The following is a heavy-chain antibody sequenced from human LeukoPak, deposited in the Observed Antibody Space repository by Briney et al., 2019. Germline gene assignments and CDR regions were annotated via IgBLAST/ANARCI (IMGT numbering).Heavy chain of an antibody. CDR1: GGSISGGSISGYH. CDR3: AREGSTSQGDYYYYYYMDV. J-gene: IGHJ6*03. CDR2: MHYSGTT. D-gene: IGHD2-2*01. V-gene: IGHV4-61*08. Sequence: PSETLSLTCSVSGGSISGGSISGYHWSWIRQPPGKGLELIAYMHYSGTTHYNPSLKSRVSISVDTSKNQFSLKLSSVTAADTAVYYCAREGSTSQGDYYYYYYMDVWGKGTTVTGS.